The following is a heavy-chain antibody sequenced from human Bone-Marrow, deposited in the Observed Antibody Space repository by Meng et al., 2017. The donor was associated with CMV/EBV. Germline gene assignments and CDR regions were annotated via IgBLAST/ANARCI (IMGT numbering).Heavy chain of an antibody. CDR1: GGSFSGYY. V-gene: IGHV4-34*01. CDR2: INHSGST. Sequence: QVQLPQGGAGLLKPSETLSLTCAVYGGSFSGYYWSWIRQPPGKGLEWIGEINHSGSTNYNPSLKSRVTISVDTSKNQFSLKLSSVTAADTAVYYCAREGHNSSGWSRWGQGTLVTVSS. J-gene: IGHJ4*02. D-gene: IGHD6-19*01. CDR3: AREGHNSSGWSR.